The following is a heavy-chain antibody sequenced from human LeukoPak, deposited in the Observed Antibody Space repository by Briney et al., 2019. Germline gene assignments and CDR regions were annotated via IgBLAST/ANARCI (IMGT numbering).Heavy chain of an antibody. V-gene: IGHV1-69*01. J-gene: IGHJ4*02. Sequence: GCSVKVSCKASGGTFSSYAISWVRQAPGQGLEWMGGIIPIFGTANYAQKFQGRVTITADESTSTAYMELSSLRSEDTAVYYCAKGDNDILTGYYNSFDYWGQGTLVTVSS. CDR3: AKGDNDILTGYYNSFDY. CDR2: IIPIFGTA. D-gene: IGHD3-9*01. CDR1: GGTFSSYA.